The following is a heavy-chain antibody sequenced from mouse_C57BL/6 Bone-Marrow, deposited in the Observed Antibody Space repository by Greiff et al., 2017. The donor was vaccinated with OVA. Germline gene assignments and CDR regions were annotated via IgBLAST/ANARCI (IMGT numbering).Heavy chain of an antibody. CDR2: ISYDGSN. J-gene: IGHJ1*03. CDR1: GYSITSGYY. V-gene: IGHV3-6*01. Sequence: EVKLMESGPGLVKPSQSLSLTCSVTGYSITSGYYWNWIRQFPGNKLEWMGYISYDGSNNYNPSLKNRISITRDTSKNQFFLKLNSVTTEDTATYYCARGYYSNYRYFDVWGTGTTVTVSS. D-gene: IGHD2-5*01. CDR3: ARGYYSNYRYFDV.